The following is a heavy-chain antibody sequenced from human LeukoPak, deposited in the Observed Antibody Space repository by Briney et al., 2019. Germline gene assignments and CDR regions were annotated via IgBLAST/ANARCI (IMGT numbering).Heavy chain of an antibody. Sequence: SETLSLTCAVSGYSISTGYYWGWIRQPPGKGLERIGTIYHSGSTSYNPSLNSRVTISVDTSKNQFSLKLSSVTAADTALYYCARSKCGSTSCYGGNWFDPWGQGTLVTVSS. V-gene: IGHV4-38-2*01. J-gene: IGHJ5*02. D-gene: IGHD2-2*01. CDR1: GYSISTGYY. CDR3: ARSKCGSTSCYGGNWFDP. CDR2: IYHSGST.